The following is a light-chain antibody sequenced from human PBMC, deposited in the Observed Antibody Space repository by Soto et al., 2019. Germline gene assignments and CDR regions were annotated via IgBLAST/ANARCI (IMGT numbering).Light chain of an antibody. Sequence: QSALTQPPSASGSPGQSVTITCTGTSSDVGDYNYVSWYQQHPGKAPKLMIYEVNKRPSGVPDRFSGSKSGNTASLTVSGLQAEYEADYYCSSYAGKGVFGGGTKLTVL. CDR1: SSDVGDYNY. J-gene: IGLJ3*02. CDR2: EVN. V-gene: IGLV2-8*01. CDR3: SSYAGKGV.